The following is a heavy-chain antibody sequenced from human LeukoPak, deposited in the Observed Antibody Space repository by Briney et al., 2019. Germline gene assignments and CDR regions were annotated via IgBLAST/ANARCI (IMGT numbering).Heavy chain of an antibody. D-gene: IGHD5-18*01. V-gene: IGHV4-30-4*01. Sequence: SETLSLTCTVSGGSISSGDSYWSWIRQPPGKGLEWIGYIYYSGSAYYNPSLKSRVTMSADTSKNQLSLKLSSLTAADTAVYYCARVVRYSYAGSDYWGQGTLVTVSS. CDR1: GGSISSGDSY. J-gene: IGHJ4*02. CDR3: ARVVRYSYAGSDY. CDR2: IYYSGSA.